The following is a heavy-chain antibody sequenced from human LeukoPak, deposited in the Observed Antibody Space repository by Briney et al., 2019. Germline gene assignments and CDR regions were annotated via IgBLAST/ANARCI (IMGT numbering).Heavy chain of an antibody. V-gene: IGHV3-7*01. D-gene: IGHD6-13*01. CDR2: IKQDGSVA. J-gene: IGHJ4*02. CDR1: GVTFSTYW. Sequence: GGSLRLSCADSGVTFSTYWMSWGRQPPGKGLEWVANIKQDGSVAYYVDSVKGRFTISRDNAKNSVYLQMNSLRAEDTAMYYCARDAHFQRYSAVDYWGQGTLVTVSS. CDR3: ARDAHFQRYSAVDY.